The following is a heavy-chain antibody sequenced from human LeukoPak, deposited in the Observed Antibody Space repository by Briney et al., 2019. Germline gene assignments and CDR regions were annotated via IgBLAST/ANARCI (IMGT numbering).Heavy chain of an antibody. CDR1: GGSISSYY. V-gene: IGHV4-4*07. D-gene: IGHD3-16*01. CDR2: FYISENT. Sequence: SETLSLTCTVSGGSISSYYWSWIRQIPGKGLEWIGRFYISENTKQYRPSLQTRVTVSPDTSKNQFSLKLNSLTAADTAVYYCARGSYGHIDHWGQGILVTVSS. J-gene: IGHJ4*02. CDR3: ARGSYGHIDH.